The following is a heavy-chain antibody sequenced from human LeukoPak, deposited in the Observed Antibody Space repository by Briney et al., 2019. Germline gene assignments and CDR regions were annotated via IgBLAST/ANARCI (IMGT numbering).Heavy chain of an antibody. CDR1: GFTFSSYW. CDR3: ARDKIEGPTKLDY. J-gene: IGHJ4*02. Sequence: GGSLRLSCAASGFTFSSYWMSWVRQAPGKGLEWVANIKQDESEKYYVDSLKGRFTISRDNAKNSLYLQRNSLRAEDTAVYYCARDKIEGPTKLDYWGQGILVTVSS. D-gene: IGHD1-1*01. CDR2: IKQDESEK. V-gene: IGHV3-7*01.